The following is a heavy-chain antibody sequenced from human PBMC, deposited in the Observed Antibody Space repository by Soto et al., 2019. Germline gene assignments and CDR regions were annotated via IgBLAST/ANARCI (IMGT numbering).Heavy chain of an antibody. CDR3: TGITWFRGMDV. Sequence: SQTLSLTCAISGDSVSSNSAALNWIMQSPSRGLEWLGRTYYKSKWNNDYALSVKSRITINPDTSKNQFSLHLYSVTPEDTAVYYCTGITWFRGMDVWGQGTPVTVSS. CDR2: TYYKSKWNN. J-gene: IGHJ6*02. V-gene: IGHV6-1*01. D-gene: IGHD3-10*01. CDR1: GDSVSSNSAA.